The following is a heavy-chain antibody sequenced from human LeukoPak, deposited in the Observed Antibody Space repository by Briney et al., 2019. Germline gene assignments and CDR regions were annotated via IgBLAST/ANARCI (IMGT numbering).Heavy chain of an antibody. CDR1: GGSISSGGYY. V-gene: IGHV4-31*03. CDR2: IYYSGST. Sequence: SETLSLTCTVSGGSISSGGYYWSWIRQHPGKGLERIGYIYYSGSTYYNPSLKSRVTISVDTSKNQFSLKLSSVTAADTAVYYCARDCGGDCSNNWFDPWGQGTLVTVSS. J-gene: IGHJ5*02. D-gene: IGHD2-21*02. CDR3: ARDCGGDCSNNWFDP.